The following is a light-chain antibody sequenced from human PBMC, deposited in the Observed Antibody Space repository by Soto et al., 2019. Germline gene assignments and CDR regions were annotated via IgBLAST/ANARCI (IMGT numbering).Light chain of an antibody. CDR2: AAS. CDR3: QKYSSAST. V-gene: IGKV1-27*01. CDR1: QGISNY. Sequence: DIQMTQSPSSLSASVGDRVTITCRASQGISNYLAWYQQKPGKVPKLLIYAASTLQSGVPTRFSGSGSGTDFTLTISSPQPEDVASYYCQKYSSASTFGGGTKVEI. J-gene: IGKJ4*01.